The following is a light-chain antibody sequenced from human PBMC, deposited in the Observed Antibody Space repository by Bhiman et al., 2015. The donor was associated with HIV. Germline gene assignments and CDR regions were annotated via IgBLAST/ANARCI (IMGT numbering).Light chain of an antibody. CDR2: DVS. CDR1: GSDVGGYNY. CDR3: CSYAGSYV. J-gene: IGLJ1*01. V-gene: IGLV2-11*01. Sequence: QSALTQPASVSGSPGQSITISCTGTGSDVGGYNYVSWYQQHPGKAPKLMIYDVSKRPSGVPDRFSGSKSGNTASLTISGLQAEDEADYYCCSYAGSYVFGTGTKVTVL.